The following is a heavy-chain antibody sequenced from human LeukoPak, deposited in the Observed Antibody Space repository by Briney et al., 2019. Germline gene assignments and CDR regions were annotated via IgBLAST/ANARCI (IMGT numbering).Heavy chain of an antibody. CDR3: ATLPQLGGWYYYYGMDV. V-gene: IGHV3-23*01. CDR2: ISGSGGST. Sequence: PGGSLRLSCAASGFTFSSYAMSWVRQAPGKGLEWVSAISGSGGSTYYADSVKGRFTIFRDNSKNTLYLQMNSLRAEDTAVYYCATLPQLGGWYYYYGMDVWGQGTTVTVSS. CDR1: GFTFSSYA. D-gene: IGHD6-19*01. J-gene: IGHJ6*02.